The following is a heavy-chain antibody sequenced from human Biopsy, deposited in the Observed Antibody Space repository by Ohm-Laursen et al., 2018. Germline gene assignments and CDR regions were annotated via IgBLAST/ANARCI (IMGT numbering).Heavy chain of an antibody. V-gene: IGHV2-70*04. CDR2: FDWDDDK. Sequence: TQTLTLTCCFSGFSLSSTGMRLRSVLQPPVKALECLGRFDWDDDKFYSPSLETRLSLSKDTTTNHVVLTLTDVDPEDTATYYCARTRAHNFGALEFWGQGTLVTVSS. CDR3: ARTRAHNFGALEF. J-gene: IGHJ4*02. CDR1: GFSLSSTGMR. D-gene: IGHD1-1*01.